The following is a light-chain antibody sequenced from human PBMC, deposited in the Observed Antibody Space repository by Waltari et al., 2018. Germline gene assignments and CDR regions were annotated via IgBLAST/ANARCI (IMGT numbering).Light chain of an antibody. V-gene: IGLV2-23*02. J-gene: IGLJ2*01. Sequence: QSALTQPASVSGSPGQSITISCTATTSDVGNYNLVSWYQQHPGKTPKLIIYEVIKRPSGISNRFSGSKSSKTASRTISGLQAEDEADYYCCSYAGSTTLFGGGTKLTVL. CDR1: TSDVGNYNL. CDR3: CSYAGSTTL. CDR2: EVI.